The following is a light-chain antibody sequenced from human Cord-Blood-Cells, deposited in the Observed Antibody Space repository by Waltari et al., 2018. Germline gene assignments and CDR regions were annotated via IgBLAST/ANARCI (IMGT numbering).Light chain of an antibody. CDR2: EVS. J-gene: IGLJ2*01. CDR3: CSYAGSSIVV. V-gene: IGLV2-23*02. Sequence: QSALTQPASVSGSPGQSITISCTGTSSDVGSYNLVSWYQQHPGKAPNRMIYEVSKRPSGVSNRFSGSKSGNTAALTISGLQAEDEADYYCCSYAGSSIVVFGGGTKLTVL. CDR1: SSDVGSYNL.